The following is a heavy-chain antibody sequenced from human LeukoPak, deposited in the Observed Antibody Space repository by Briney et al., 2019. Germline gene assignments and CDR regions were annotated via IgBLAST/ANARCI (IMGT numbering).Heavy chain of an antibody. V-gene: IGHV3-21*01. Sequence: PGGSLRLSCAASGFTFSSYAMSWVRQAPGKGLEWVSSISGSSTYIYYADSVKGRFTISRDNAKNSLYLQMNSLRAEDTAVYYCASLMTTVTIPDYWGQGTLVTVSS. CDR3: ASLMTTVTIPDY. CDR1: GFTFSSYA. D-gene: IGHD4-17*01. J-gene: IGHJ4*02. CDR2: ISGSSTYI.